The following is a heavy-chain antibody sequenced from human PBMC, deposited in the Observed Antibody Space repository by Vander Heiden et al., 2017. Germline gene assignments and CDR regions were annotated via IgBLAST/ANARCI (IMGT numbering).Heavy chain of an antibody. CDR2: ISSSSSYI. CDR1: GFTFSSYS. V-gene: IGHV3-21*01. Sequence: EVQLVESGGGLVKPGGSLSLSCAASGFTFSSYSMNWVRQAPGKGLEWVSSISSSSSYIYYADSVKGRFTISRDNAKNSLYLQMNSLRAEDTAVYYCARKIVGRPFDPWGQGTLVTVSS. CDR3: ARKIVGRPFDP. J-gene: IGHJ5*02. D-gene: IGHD3-22*01.